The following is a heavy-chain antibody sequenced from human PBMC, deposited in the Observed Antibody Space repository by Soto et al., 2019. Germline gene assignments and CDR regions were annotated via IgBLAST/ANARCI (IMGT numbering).Heavy chain of an antibody. CDR3: ARAPNVSSWPHYFDY. CDR1: GFTFTNFG. CDR2: LLYNGYTQ. D-gene: IGHD6-13*01. V-gene: IGHV3-30*04. J-gene: IGHJ4*02. Sequence: QVQLVESGGGVVQPGRSLRLSCAASGFTFTNFGLHWVRQAPDKGLEWVAVLLYNGYTQYYADSVKGRFTISGDNSKNTLYLQMDSLQPEDTAVYYCARAPNVSSWPHYFDYWGLGTLVAVSS.